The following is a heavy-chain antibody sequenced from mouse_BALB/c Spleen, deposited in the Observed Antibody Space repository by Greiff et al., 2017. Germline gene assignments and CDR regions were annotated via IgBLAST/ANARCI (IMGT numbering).Heavy chain of an antibody. Sequence: EVMLVESGGGLVQPGGSLKLSCAASGFTFSSYGMSWVRQTPDKRLELVATINSNGGSTYYPDSVKGRFTISRDNAKNTLYLQMSSLKSEDTAMYYCARVDDWDYWGQGTTLTVSS. J-gene: IGHJ2*01. CDR1: GFTFSSYG. V-gene: IGHV5-6-3*01. CDR2: INSNGGST. CDR3: ARVDDWDY. D-gene: IGHD2-13*01.